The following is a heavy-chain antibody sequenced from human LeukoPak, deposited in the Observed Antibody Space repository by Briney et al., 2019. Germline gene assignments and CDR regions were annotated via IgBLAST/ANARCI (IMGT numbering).Heavy chain of an antibody. J-gene: IGHJ4*02. D-gene: IGHD5-12*01. CDR1: GGSFSGYY. Sequence: SETLSLTCAVYGGSFSGYYWSWIRQPPGKGREWIGEINHSGSTNYNPSLKSRVTISVDTSKNQFSLKLSSVTAADTAVYYCAIGRLVATTFVYWGQGTLVTVSS. V-gene: IGHV4-34*01. CDR2: INHSGST. CDR3: AIGRLVATTFVY.